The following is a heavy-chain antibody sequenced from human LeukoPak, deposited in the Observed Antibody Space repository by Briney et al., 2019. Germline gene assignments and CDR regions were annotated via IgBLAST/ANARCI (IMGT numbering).Heavy chain of an antibody. CDR2: ISSSGRTI. J-gene: IGHJ3*02. CDR3: AREVGGSAFGI. Sequence: GGSLRLSCAASGFTFSSYEMNWVRQAPGKGLEWVSYISSSGRTIYYADSVKGRFTISRHNSKNTLYLQMNGLRAEDTAVYYCAREVGGSAFGIWGQGTMVTVSS. D-gene: IGHD3-16*01. CDR1: GFTFSSYE. V-gene: IGHV3-48*03.